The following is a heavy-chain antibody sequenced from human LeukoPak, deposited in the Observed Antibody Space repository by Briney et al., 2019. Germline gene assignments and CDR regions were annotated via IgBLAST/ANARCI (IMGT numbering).Heavy chain of an antibody. D-gene: IGHD3-22*01. CDR3: ATTYYYDRWGRAFDI. Sequence: SVKVSCKASGGTLSSYAISWVRQAPGQGLEWMGGMIPIFGTAKYAQKFQGRVTITADESTSTAYMELSSLRSEDTAVYYCATTYYYDRWGRAFDIWGQGTMVTVSS. V-gene: IGHV1-69*13. CDR1: GGTLSSYA. CDR2: MIPIFGTA. J-gene: IGHJ3*02.